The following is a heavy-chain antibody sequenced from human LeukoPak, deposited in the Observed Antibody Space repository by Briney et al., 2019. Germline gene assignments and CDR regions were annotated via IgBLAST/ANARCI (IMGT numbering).Heavy chain of an antibody. J-gene: IGHJ4*02. Sequence: SETLSLTCAVCGGSFSGYYWSWIRQPPGKGLEWIGEINHSGSTNYNPSLKSRVTISVDTSKNQFSLKLSSVTAADTAVYYCARGPRYYDILTGYYIGPSFDYWGQGTLVTVSS. D-gene: IGHD3-9*01. V-gene: IGHV4-34*01. CDR1: GGSFSGYY. CDR2: INHSGST. CDR3: ARGPRYYDILTGYYIGPSFDY.